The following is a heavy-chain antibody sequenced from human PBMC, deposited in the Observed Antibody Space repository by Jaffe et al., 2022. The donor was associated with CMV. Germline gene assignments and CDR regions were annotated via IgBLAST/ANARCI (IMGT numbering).Heavy chain of an antibody. CDR1: GFTFSSYS. J-gene: IGHJ4*02. V-gene: IGHV3-21*01. D-gene: IGHD3-22*01. CDR2: ISSSSSYI. Sequence: EVQLVESGGGLVKPGGSLRLSCAASGFTFSSYSMNWVRQAPGKGLEWVSSISSSSSYIYYADSVKGRFTISRDNAKNSLYLQMNSLRAEDTAVYYCARDKGGSTMTVPDYWGQGTLVTVSS. CDR3: ARDKGGSTMTVPDY.